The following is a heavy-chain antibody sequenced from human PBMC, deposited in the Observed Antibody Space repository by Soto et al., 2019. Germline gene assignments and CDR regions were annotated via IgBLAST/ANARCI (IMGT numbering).Heavy chain of an antibody. CDR1: GFTFSNYA. D-gene: IGHD3-3*01. J-gene: IGHJ4*02. CDR2: ISASGDRT. CDR3: ARSGAEFWSGYDY. V-gene: IGHV3-23*01. Sequence: EVQLLESGGGLVQPGGSLRLSCAVSGFTFSNYAMSWVRRAPGKGLEWVSAISASGDRTYYAESVKGRFTISRDNSKNTVILQMSSLRADDTALDYCARSGAEFWSGYDYWGQGALVSVSS.